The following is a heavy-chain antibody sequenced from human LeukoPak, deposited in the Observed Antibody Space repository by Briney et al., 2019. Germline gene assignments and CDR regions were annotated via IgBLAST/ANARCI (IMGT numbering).Heavy chain of an antibody. CDR3: ARRDSSGWFMFDY. D-gene: IGHD6-19*01. V-gene: IGHV4-38-2*01. CDR2: IYHSGST. Sequence: SETLSLTCAVSGYSISSGYYWGWIRQPPGKGLEWIGSIYHSGSTYYNPSLKSRVTISVDTSKNQFSLKLSSGTAADTAVYYCARRDSSGWFMFDYWGQGTLVTVSS. J-gene: IGHJ4*02. CDR1: GYSISSGYY.